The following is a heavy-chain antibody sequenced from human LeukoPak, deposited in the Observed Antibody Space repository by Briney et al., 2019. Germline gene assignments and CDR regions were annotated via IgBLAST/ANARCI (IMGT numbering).Heavy chain of an antibody. CDR3: ARDPNGDYIGAFDM. J-gene: IGHJ3*02. Sequence: KTGGSLRLSCTASGFTFSAYAMMWVRQAPGKGTEWVSAIRGGGTSEFYADSVKGRFRISRDNSEDTLFLQMNSLRAEDTAVYYCARDPNGDYIGAFDMWGPGTMVTVSS. CDR1: GFTFSAYA. D-gene: IGHD4-17*01. CDR2: IRGGGTSE. V-gene: IGHV3-23*01.